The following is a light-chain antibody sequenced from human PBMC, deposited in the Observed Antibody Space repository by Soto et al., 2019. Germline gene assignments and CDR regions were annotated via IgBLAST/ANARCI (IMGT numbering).Light chain of an antibody. CDR1: QTVRNNY. V-gene: IGKV3-20*01. Sequence: EIVLTQSPGTLSLSPGERATLSCRASQTVRNNYLAWYQQKPGQAHRLLIYDAYSRATGIQDRFIGSGSGTDFTLTIRRLEPEDFAVYYCRHYVTSLTTFGQGTKVDI. CDR2: DAY. CDR3: RHYVTSLTT. J-gene: IGKJ1*01.